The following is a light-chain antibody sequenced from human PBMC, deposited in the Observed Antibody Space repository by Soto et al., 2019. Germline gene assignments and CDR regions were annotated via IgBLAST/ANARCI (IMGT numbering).Light chain of an antibody. V-gene: IGLV2-8*01. CDR2: EVN. CDR3: SSYTDRQSYL. Sequence: QSVLTQPPSASGSPGQSVAISCTGTSSVVGGYNYVSWYQQHPGKAPKLMIYEVNKRPSGVPDRFSGSKSGNTASLTVSGLQAEDEADYYCSSYTDRQSYLFGTGTKVTVL. CDR1: SSVVGGYNY. J-gene: IGLJ1*01.